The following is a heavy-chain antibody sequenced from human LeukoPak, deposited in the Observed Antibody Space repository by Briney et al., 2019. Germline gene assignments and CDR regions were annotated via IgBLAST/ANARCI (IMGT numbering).Heavy chain of an antibody. D-gene: IGHD1-26*01. Sequence: SVKVSCKASGGTFSSYAISWVRQAPGQGLEWMGRIIPILGIANYAQKFQGRVTITADKSTSTAYMELSSLRSEDTAVYYCARDRTEGLVKLATTYGYWGQGTLVTVSS. V-gene: IGHV1-69*04. CDR2: IIPILGIA. CDR1: GGTFSSYA. CDR3: ARDRTEGLVKLATTYGY. J-gene: IGHJ4*02.